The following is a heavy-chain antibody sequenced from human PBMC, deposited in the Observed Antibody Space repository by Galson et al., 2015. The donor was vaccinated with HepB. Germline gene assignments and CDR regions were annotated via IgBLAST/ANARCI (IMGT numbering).Heavy chain of an antibody. CDR1: GYSFSTHW. Sequence: QSGAEVKKPGESLKISCKGSGYSFSTHWIGWVRQMPGRGLEWMGIIYPGDSDTRYSPSFQGQGQVTISADNSISTAYLHWSSLKASDTAIYYCARRGRSMSYFDYWAQGTLVTVSS. D-gene: IGHD6-6*01. J-gene: IGHJ4*02. CDR3: ARRGRSMSYFDY. V-gene: IGHV5-51*03. CDR2: IYPGDSDT.